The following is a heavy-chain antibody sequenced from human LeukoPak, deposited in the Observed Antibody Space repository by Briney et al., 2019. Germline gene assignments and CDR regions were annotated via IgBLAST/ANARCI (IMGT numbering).Heavy chain of an antibody. CDR1: GITLSNYG. D-gene: IGHD2-21*01. CDR3: NGVLIRVILVGFHKEAYYFDS. J-gene: IGHJ4*02. Sequence: GGSLRLSCAVSGITLSNYGMSWVRQAPGEGLEWVAGISGSGGSTNYADSVKGRFTISRDNRKNTLYLQMNSLRVEDTAVYVRNGVLIRVILVGFHKEAYYFDSWGQGALVTVSS. CDR2: ISGSGGST. V-gene: IGHV3-23*01.